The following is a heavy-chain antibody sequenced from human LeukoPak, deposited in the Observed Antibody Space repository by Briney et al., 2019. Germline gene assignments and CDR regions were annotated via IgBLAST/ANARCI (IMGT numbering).Heavy chain of an antibody. Sequence: PGGSLRLSCVGSGFTFSNYSMNWVRQAPGKGLEWVSSISSSSSHTYYADSVKGRFTISRDNAKNAVYLQMNSLTADDTAAYYCAKLILISADDWGQGTLVSVSS. J-gene: IGHJ4*02. CDR2: ISSSSSHT. D-gene: IGHD3-22*01. CDR3: AKLILISADD. V-gene: IGHV3-21*01. CDR1: GFTFSNYS.